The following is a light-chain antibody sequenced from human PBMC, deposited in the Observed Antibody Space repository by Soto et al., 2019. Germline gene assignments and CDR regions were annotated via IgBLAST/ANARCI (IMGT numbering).Light chain of an antibody. CDR3: SSYTSSSTLVV. V-gene: IGLV2-14*01. Sequence: QYALTQPASVSGSPGQSITISCTGTSSDVGGYNYVSWYQQHQGKDPKLMIYDVSNRPSGVSNRFSGSKSGNTAALTISGLQAEDAADYYCSSYTSSSTLVVFGGGTKLTVL. CDR1: SSDVGGYNY. CDR2: DVS. J-gene: IGLJ2*01.